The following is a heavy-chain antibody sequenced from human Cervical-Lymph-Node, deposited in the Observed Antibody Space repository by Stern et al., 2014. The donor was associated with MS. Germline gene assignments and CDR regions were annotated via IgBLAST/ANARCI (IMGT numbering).Heavy chain of an antibody. D-gene: IGHD2/OR15-2a*01. J-gene: IGHJ4*02. CDR1: GASIDGSDW. CDR2: DYDTAST. CDR3: ARAGLYDY. V-gene: IGHV4-4*02. Sequence: VQLVESCPGLVKPAGTLSLTCTVSGASIDGSDWWSWVRLFPGKGLELIREDYDTASTNYKPSLQSRVNISVDKSKNQFSLSLTSVTAADSAVYYCARAGLYDYWGQGALVTVSS.